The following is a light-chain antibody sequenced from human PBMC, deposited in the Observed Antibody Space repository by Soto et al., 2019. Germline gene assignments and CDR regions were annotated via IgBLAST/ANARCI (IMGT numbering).Light chain of an antibody. CDR3: QQYDGAPLT. Sequence: EVVLPHDPSTLSLSPGARATPSXRXSQSVRTTYLAWYQQKPGQAPRLLIYAASTRDTGIPDRFNGSGSGTDFALTIKRLEPEDFAVYYCQQYDGAPLTFGPGTNVEIK. J-gene: IGKJ3*01. CDR2: AAS. V-gene: IGKV3-20*01. CDR1: QSVRTTY.